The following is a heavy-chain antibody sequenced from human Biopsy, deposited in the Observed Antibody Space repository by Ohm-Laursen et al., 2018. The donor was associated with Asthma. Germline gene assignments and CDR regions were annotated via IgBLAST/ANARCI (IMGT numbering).Heavy chain of an antibody. CDR2: IHHSGTS. CDR1: GGSIISNSW. D-gene: IGHD3-22*01. CDR3: ARIPRRSGSYFVDY. V-gene: IGHV4-4*02. J-gene: IGHJ4*02. Sequence: TLSLTCPVSGGSIISNSWRSWVRQTPRKGLEWIDDIHHSGTSYFNPFHKRRVSFSRDTSKNLFSLRLSSVTAADTAMYYCARIPRRSGSYFVDYWGQGTLVTVSS.